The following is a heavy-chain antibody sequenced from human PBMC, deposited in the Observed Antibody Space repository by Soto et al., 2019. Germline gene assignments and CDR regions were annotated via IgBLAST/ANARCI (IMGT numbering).Heavy chain of an antibody. J-gene: IGHJ5*02. V-gene: IGHV4-38-2*01. D-gene: IGHD1-26*01. Sequence: LSLTCAVSGYSISSGHYWGWIRQPPGKGLEWIGSVYHDGSTYDNSSLKSRVTISVDTSRNQFSLRLTSVTASDTAVYYCARHSSGTYGWFDPWGQGSLVTVSS. CDR1: GYSISSGHY. CDR2: VYHDGST. CDR3: ARHSSGTYGWFDP.